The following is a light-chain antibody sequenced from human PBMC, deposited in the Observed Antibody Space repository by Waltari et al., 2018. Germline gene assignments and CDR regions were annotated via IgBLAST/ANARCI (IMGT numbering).Light chain of an antibody. V-gene: IGLV1-51*01. CDR1: SSNIENNY. J-gene: IGLJ1*01. CDR3: ATWDSSLSAGV. CDR2: DRQ. Sequence: QSVLTQPPSVSAAPGQKVTISCSGSSSNIENNYVSWYQQLPGTAPKLLIYDRQKPPPGIPDRIPGSKSGTSATLGITGLQTGDEADYYCATWDSSLSAGVFGTGTKVTVL.